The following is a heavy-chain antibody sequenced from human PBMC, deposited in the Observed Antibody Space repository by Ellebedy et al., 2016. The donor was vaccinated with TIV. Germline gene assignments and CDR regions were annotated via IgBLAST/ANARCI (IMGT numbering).Heavy chain of an antibody. CDR3: TRSYGMDV. CDR1: GFTFSSYW. V-gene: IGHV3-74*01. Sequence: GGSLRLSXAASGFTFSSYWMHWVRQAPGKGLLWVSRINSDGSSTSYADSVKGRFTISRDNAKNTLYLQMNSLRAEDTAVYYCTRSYGMDVWGQGTTVTVSS. J-gene: IGHJ6*02. CDR2: INSDGSST.